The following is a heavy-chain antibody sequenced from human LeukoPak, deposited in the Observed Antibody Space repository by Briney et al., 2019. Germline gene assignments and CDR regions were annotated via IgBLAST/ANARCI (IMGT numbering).Heavy chain of an antibody. D-gene: IGHD1-1*01. Sequence: SVTVSCKASGRTFSTYAVHWVRQAPGQGLEWMGGIIPIFGTANYAHKFQGRVTITADESTSTAYMELSSLRSEDTALYYCARGELERGYYYGIDVWGRGTTVTVSS. CDR3: ARGELERGYYYGIDV. J-gene: IGHJ6*02. CDR1: GRTFSTYA. V-gene: IGHV1-69*01. CDR2: IIPIFGTA.